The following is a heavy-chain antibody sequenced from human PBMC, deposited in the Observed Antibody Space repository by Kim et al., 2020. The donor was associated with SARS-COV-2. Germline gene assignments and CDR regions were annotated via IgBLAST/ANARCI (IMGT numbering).Heavy chain of an antibody. V-gene: IGHV3-23*01. J-gene: IGHJ4*02. CDR3: AKDRFLGSGWPRDY. D-gene: IGHD6-19*01. Sequence: ADSVKGRFTISRDNSKNTLYLQMNSLRAEDTAVYYCAKDRFLGSGWPRDYWGQGTLVTVSS.